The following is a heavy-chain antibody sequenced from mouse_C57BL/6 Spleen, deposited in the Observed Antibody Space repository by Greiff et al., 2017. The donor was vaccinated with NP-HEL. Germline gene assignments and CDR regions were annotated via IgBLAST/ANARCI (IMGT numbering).Heavy chain of an antibody. V-gene: IGHV1-26*01. CDR2: INPNNGGT. CDR1: GYTFTDYY. D-gene: IGHD2-3*01. J-gene: IGHJ4*01. Sequence: EVQLQQSGPELVKPGASVKISCKASGYTFTDYYMNWVKQSHGKSLEWIGDINPNNGGTSYNQKFKGKATLTVDKSSSTAYMELRSLTSDDSAVYYCASRMDGYYPYYAMDYWGQGTSVTVSS. CDR3: ASRMDGYYPYYAMDY.